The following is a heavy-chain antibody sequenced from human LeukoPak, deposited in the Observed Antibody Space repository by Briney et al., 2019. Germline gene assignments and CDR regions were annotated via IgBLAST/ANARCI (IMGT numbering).Heavy chain of an antibody. Sequence: GGSLRLSCTASGFTFSTYAMSWVRQAPGKGLEWVSTISGSGGSTYYTDSVKGRFTISRDNSKNTLYVQMNSLRAEDTAVYYCVKGEAYFEWLQRWGQGTLVTVSS. CDR1: GFTFSTYA. CDR3: VKGEAYFEWLQR. V-gene: IGHV3-23*01. D-gene: IGHD3-9*01. J-gene: IGHJ4*02. CDR2: ISGSGGST.